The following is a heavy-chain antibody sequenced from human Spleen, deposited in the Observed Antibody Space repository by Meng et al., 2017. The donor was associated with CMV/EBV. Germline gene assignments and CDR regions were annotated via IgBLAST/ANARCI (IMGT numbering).Heavy chain of an antibody. CDR2: ISSSGSTI. D-gene: IGHD6-19*01. V-gene: IGHV3-11*04. J-gene: IGHJ4*02. Sequence: CAASGFTFSDYYMSWIRQAPGKGLEWVSYISSSGSTIYYADSVKGRFTISRDNAKNSLYLQMNSLRAEDTAVYYCARSSSGWYRWIDYWGQGTLVTVSS. CDR3: ARSSSGWYRWIDY. CDR1: GFTFSDYY.